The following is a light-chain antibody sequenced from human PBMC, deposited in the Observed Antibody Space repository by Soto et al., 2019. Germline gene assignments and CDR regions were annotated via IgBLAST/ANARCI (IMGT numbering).Light chain of an antibody. Sequence: EIVLTQSPCTLSLSPGERATLSCRASQTVISNSLAWYQQLPGQAPRLLLYPASSRATGFPARFSGSGSGTDFTLTISRLEAEDFAVYYCQPYGTSPRTFGQGTTVEIK. CDR2: PAS. CDR3: QPYGTSPRT. CDR1: QTVISNS. V-gene: IGKV3-20*01. J-gene: IGKJ1*01.